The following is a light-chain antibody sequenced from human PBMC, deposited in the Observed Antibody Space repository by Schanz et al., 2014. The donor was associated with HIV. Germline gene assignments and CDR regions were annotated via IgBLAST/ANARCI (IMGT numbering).Light chain of an antibody. CDR1: QYISRW. V-gene: IGKV1-5*03. CDR3: QQFHTYPYT. Sequence: DIQLTQSPSFLSASVGDGVTITCRASQYISRWLAWYQQKPGQAPHLLIYQASTLQTGVSSRFSGSGSGTEFTLTISGLLPDDFATYFCQQFHTYPYTFGQGTKLEIK. CDR2: QAS. J-gene: IGKJ2*01.